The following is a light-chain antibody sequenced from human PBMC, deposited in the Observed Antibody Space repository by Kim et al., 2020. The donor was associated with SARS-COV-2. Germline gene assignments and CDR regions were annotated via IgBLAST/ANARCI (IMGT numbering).Light chain of an antibody. CDR1: SSDVGGYNY. V-gene: IGLV2-14*04. J-gene: IGLJ3*02. CDR2: DVS. Sequence: GLSITISCTGISSDVGGYNYVSWYQQHPGKAPKLMIYDVSKRPSGVSNRFSGSKSGNTASLTISGLQAEDEADYYCSSYTSSSTLVFGGGTQLTVL. CDR3: SSYTSSSTLV.